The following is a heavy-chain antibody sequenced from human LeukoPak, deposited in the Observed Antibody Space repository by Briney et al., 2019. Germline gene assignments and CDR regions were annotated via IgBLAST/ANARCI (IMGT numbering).Heavy chain of an antibody. D-gene: IGHD6-13*01. CDR1: GFTFSDYY. J-gene: IGHJ4*02. CDR2: ISSSGSTI. CDR3: ARDLGWQQTRRDY. Sequence: PGGSLRLSCAASGFTFSDYYMSWVRHAPGKGLEWLSYISSSGSTIYYADSVKGRFTISRDNAKNSLYLQMNSLRAEDTAVYYCARDLGWQQTRRDYWGQGTLVTVSS. V-gene: IGHV3-11*04.